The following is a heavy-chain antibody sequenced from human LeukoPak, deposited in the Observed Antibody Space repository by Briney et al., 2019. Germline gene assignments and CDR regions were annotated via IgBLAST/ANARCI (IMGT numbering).Heavy chain of an antibody. V-gene: IGHV1-2*02. D-gene: IGHD3-22*01. CDR1: GYTFTGYY. CDR2: INPNSGGT. CDR3: ANYDSSGYYGFDY. J-gene: IGHJ4*02. Sequence: ASVKVSCKASGYTFTGYYMHWVRQAPGQGLEWMGWINPNSGGTNYAQKFQGRVTMTRDTSISTAYMELNRLRSDDTAVYYCANYDSSGYYGFDYWGQGTLVTVSS.